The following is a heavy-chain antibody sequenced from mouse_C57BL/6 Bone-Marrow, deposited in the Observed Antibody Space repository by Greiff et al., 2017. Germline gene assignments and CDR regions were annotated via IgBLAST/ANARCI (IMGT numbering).Heavy chain of an antibody. D-gene: IGHD1-1*01. V-gene: IGHV1-81*01. CDR3: ARYGSRHWYFDV. J-gene: IGHJ1*03. Sequence: QVQLQQSGAELARPGASVKLSCKASGYTFTSYGISWVKQRTGQGLEWIGEIYPRSGNTYYNEKFKGKATLTADKSSSTAYMELRSLTSEDSAVYFCARYGSRHWYFDVGGTGTTVTVSS. CDR2: IYPRSGNT. CDR1: GYTFTSYG.